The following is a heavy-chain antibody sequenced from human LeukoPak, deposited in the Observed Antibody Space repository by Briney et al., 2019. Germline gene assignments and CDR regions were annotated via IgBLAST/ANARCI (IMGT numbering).Heavy chain of an antibody. CDR3: ARAVVFGSYYYYMYV. V-gene: IGHV1-69*05. Sequence: GASVKVSCTASGGTFSNYVISWVRQAPGQGLEWMGRIIPIFGTSNYAQKFQGRVTITTDESTSTAYMELSSLRSEDTAVSYCARAVVFGSYYYYMYVSGKGTKVTVSS. CDR1: GGTFSNYV. J-gene: IGHJ6*03. CDR2: IIPIFGTS. D-gene: IGHD1-14*01.